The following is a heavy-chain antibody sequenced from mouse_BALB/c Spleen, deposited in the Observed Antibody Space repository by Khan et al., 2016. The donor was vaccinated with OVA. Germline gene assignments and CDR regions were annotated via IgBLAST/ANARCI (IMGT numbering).Heavy chain of an antibody. CDR1: GYTFPEYT. D-gene: IGHD3-3*01. J-gene: IGHJ4*01. CDR3: ARDAGRY. Sequence: EVQLQESGPELVKPGASVKISCKTSGYTFPEYTVHWVKQSLGKSLDWIGVINPKNDGIAYNQKFKGKATLTVDKSSSTAYMEFRSLTSEDSAVYYCARDAGRYWGQGTSVTVAS. CDR2: INPKNDGI. V-gene: IGHV1-18*01.